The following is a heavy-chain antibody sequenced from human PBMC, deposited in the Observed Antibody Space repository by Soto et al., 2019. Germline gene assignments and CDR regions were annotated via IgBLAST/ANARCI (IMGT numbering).Heavy chain of an antibody. J-gene: IGHJ3*02. D-gene: IGHD5-18*01. CDR3: ARVGGGTAMVLNPDAFDI. CDR1: GYTFTSYY. V-gene: IGHV1-46*01. Sequence: ASVKVSCKASGYTFTSYYMHWVRQAPGQGLEWMGIINPSGGSTNYAQKFQGRVTITADKSTSTAYMELSSLRSEDTAVYYCARVGGGTAMVLNPDAFDIWGQGTMVTVSS. CDR2: INPSGGST.